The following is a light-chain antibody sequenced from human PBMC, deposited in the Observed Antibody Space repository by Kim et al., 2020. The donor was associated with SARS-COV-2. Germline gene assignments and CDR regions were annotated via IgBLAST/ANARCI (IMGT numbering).Light chain of an antibody. CDR2: GAS. Sequence: PGERATLSCRASQSVTGSFLAWYQQKPGQAPRLLIHGASSRATGISDRFSGSGSGTDFTLTISRLEPEDFAVYYCQQYGTSPPYTFGQGTKL. J-gene: IGKJ2*01. CDR3: QQYGTSPPYT. V-gene: IGKV3-20*01. CDR1: QSVTGSF.